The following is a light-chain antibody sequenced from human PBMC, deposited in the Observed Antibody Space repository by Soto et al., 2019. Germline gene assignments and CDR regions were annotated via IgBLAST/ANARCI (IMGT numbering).Light chain of an antibody. V-gene: IGLV2-8*01. CDR1: SSDVGGYNY. CDR3: SSYAASNNLGV. CDR2: EVS. J-gene: IGLJ2*01. Sequence: QSALTQPPSASGSPGQSVTISCIGTSSDVGGYNYVSWYQQHTGKAPKLMIYEVSKRPSGVPDRFSGSKSGNTASLTVSGLQAEDEAEYYCSSYAASNNLGVFGGGTKLTVL.